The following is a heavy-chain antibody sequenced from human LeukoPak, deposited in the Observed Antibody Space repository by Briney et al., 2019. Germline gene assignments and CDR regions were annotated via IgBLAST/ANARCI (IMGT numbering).Heavy chain of an antibody. Sequence: SQTLSLTCTVSGGSISSGSYYWSSIRQPPGKGLEWMGYIYYSGSTNYNPSLKSRVTISVDTSKNHFSLKLSSVTAADTAVYYCARSPAYGDLGAIGYWGQGTLVTVSS. V-gene: IGHV4-61*03. J-gene: IGHJ4*02. CDR3: ARSPAYGDLGAIGY. D-gene: IGHD4-17*01. CDR2: IYYSGST. CDR1: GGSISSGSYY.